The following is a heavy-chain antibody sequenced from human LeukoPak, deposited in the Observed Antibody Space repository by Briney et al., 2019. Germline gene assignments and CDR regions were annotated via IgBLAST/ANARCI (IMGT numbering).Heavy chain of an antibody. D-gene: IGHD2-15*01. CDR2: IYPGDSST. CDR1: GYSFTSHW. J-gene: IGHJ4*02. Sequence: GESLKISCKGSGYSFTSHWIGWVRQVPGKGLEWMGIIYPGDSSTRYSPSFQGQVTISADKSISTAYLQWSSLRASDTAMNYCARRYCSGSTCYYFDYWGQGTLVTVSS. V-gene: IGHV5-51*01. CDR3: ARRYCSGSTCYYFDY.